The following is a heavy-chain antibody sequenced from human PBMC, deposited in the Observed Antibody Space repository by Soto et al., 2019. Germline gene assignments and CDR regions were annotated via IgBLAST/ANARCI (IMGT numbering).Heavy chain of an antibody. Sequence: SETLSLTCTVSGGSISSYYWSWIRQPPGKGLEWIGYIYYSGSTNYNPSLKSRVTISVDTSKNQFSLKLSSVTAADTAVYYCARADVYYGSGSYFFSGMNVWGQGTTVTVSS. V-gene: IGHV4-59*01. CDR3: ARADVYYGSGSYFFSGMNV. CDR1: GGSISSYY. D-gene: IGHD3-10*01. CDR2: IYYSGST. J-gene: IGHJ6*02.